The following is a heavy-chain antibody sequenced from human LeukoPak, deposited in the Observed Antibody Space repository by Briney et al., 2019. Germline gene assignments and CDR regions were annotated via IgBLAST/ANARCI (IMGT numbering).Heavy chain of an antibody. J-gene: IGHJ6*03. D-gene: IGHD6-25*01. CDR1: GDSISSSSYY. CDR2: IYYSGST. CDR3: ASLSQRDYYYYMDV. Sequence: PSETLSLTCTVSGDSISSSSYYWGWIRQPPEKGLEGIGSIYYSGSTYYSPSLKSRVTISADTTKNQFSLKVNSVTAADTAVYYCASLSQRDYYYYMDVWGKGTTVTISS. V-gene: IGHV4-39*01.